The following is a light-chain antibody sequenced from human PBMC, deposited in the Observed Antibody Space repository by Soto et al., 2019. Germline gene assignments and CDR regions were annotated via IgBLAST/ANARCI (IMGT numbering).Light chain of an antibody. Sequence: EIVLTQSPGTLSLSPEERATLSCRASQSVSSYLAWYQQKPGQAPRLLIYDASNRATGIPARFSGSGSGTDFTLTISSLEPEDFAVYYCQQRSNWPTFGQGTKVDIK. J-gene: IGKJ1*01. CDR1: QSVSSY. V-gene: IGKV3-11*01. CDR2: DAS. CDR3: QQRSNWPT.